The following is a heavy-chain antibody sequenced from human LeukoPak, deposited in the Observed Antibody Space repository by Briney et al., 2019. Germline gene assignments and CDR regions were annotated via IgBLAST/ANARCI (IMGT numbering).Heavy chain of an antibody. CDR2: ISGDAYAT. Sequence: GGSLRLSCGASGFIFDDYAMHWVRQAPGKGLEWVSLISGDAYATYYGDSVEGRFTISRDNSKNSLYLQMNSLRTEDTALYYCAKGRDSSGYSFDYWGQGTLVTVSS. V-gene: IGHV3-43*02. CDR1: GFIFDDYA. J-gene: IGHJ4*02. CDR3: AKGRDSSGYSFDY. D-gene: IGHD3-22*01.